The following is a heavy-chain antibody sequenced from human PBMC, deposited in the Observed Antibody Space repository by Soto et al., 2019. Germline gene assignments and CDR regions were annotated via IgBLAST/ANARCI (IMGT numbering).Heavy chain of an antibody. CDR1: GFTFSDYY. CDR3: ARVLVDIVATINFYYYGMDV. Sequence: GGSLRLSCAASGFTFSDYYMSWIRQAPGKGLEWVSYISSSSSYTNYADSVKGRFTISRDNAKNSLYLQMNSLRAEDTAVYYCARVLVDIVATINFYYYGMDVWGQGTTVTVSS. J-gene: IGHJ6*02. V-gene: IGHV3-11*06. D-gene: IGHD5-12*01. CDR2: ISSSSSYT.